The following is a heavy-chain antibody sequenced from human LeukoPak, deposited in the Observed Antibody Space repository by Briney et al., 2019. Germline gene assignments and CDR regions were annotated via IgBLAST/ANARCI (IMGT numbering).Heavy chain of an antibody. V-gene: IGHV5-51*01. D-gene: IGHD2-8*01. CDR2: IYPGDSDT. CDR1: GYSFTSYW. CDR3: ARHFRYCTNGVCYKYYYYYMDV. J-gene: IGHJ6*03. Sequence: GESLKISCKGSGYSFTSYWIGWVRQMPGKGLEWMGNIYPGDSDTRYSPSFQGQVTISADKSISTAYLQWSSLKASDTAMYYCARHFRYCTNGVCYKYYYYYMDVWGKGTTVTVSS.